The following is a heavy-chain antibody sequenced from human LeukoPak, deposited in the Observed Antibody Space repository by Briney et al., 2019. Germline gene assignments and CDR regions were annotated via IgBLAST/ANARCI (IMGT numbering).Heavy chain of an antibody. V-gene: IGHV3-23*01. Sequence: GGSLRLSCAASGFTFTNYAMSWVRQTPGKGLEGVSATVGSRPDTYHADSVKGRFTVSRDNSRNTLYLQMNNLRIEDSAVYYCTKAPLMSCTGAFCYPFDSWGQGVLVTVSS. CDR1: GFTFTNYA. J-gene: IGHJ4*02. D-gene: IGHD2-8*02. CDR3: TKAPLMSCTGAFCYPFDS. CDR2: TVGSRPDT.